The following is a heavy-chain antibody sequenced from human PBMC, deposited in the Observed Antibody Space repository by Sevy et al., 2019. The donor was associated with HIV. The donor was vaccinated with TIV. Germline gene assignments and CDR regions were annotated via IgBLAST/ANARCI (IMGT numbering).Heavy chain of an antibody. CDR3: ARAVEDYSDSSGWDWYFDL. D-gene: IGHD3-22*01. CDR1: GITVSSNY. J-gene: IGHJ2*01. Sequence: GGSLRLSCAVSGITVSSNYMGWVRQAPGKGLQWVSGIFASSNTHFADSVKGRFSISRDNSKNTLSLQMNSLSAEDTAVYYCARAVEDYSDSSGWDWYFDLWGRCTLVTDSS. V-gene: IGHV3-66*01. CDR2: IFASSNT.